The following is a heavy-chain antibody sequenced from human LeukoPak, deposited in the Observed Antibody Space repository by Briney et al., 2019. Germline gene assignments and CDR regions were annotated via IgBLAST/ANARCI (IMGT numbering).Heavy chain of an antibody. D-gene: IGHD6-13*01. CDR2: INSDGSST. V-gene: IGHV3-74*01. CDR1: GFTFSTYA. CDR3: ARTGIAAAGIDY. J-gene: IGHJ4*02. Sequence: GGSLRLSCAASGFTFSTYAMTWVRQAPGKGLVWVSRINSDGSSTSYADSVKGRFTISRDNAKNTLYLQMNSLRAEDTAVYYCARTGIAAAGIDYWGQGTLVTVSS.